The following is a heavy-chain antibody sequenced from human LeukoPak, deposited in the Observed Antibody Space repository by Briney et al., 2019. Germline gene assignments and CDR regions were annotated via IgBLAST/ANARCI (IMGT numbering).Heavy chain of an antibody. Sequence: GGSLRLSCAASGFTVSSNYMSWVRQAQGKGLEWVSVIYSGGSTYYADSVKGRFTISRDNSKNTLYLQMNSLRAEDTAVYYCARRWAYYYYMDVWGKGTTVTVSS. CDR2: IYSGGST. CDR3: ARRWAYYYYMDV. CDR1: GFTVSSNY. D-gene: IGHD4-23*01. V-gene: IGHV3-53*01. J-gene: IGHJ6*03.